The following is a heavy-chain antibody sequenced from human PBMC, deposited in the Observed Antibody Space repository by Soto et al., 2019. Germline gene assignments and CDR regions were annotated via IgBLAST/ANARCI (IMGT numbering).Heavy chain of an antibody. V-gene: IGHV3-23*01. J-gene: IGHJ4*02. CDR1: GLTFSSYA. CDR2: ISGSGGRT. D-gene: IGHD3-3*01. Sequence: EVQLLESGGGLVQPGGSLRLSCAASGLTFSSYAMSWVRQAPGKGLEWVSAISGSGGRTYYAAYMKGRFTISRDNSKNTLYLQMNGLRAEDTAVYYCAKSFWSGYYMGVYWGQGPLVTVSS. CDR3: AKSFWSGYYMGVY.